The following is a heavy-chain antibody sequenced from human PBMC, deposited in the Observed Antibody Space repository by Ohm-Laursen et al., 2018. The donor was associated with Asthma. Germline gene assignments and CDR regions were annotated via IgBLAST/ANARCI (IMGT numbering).Heavy chain of an antibody. CDR2: ISTASTFI. J-gene: IGHJ4*02. Sequence: SLRLSCAATGYTFSRYSIHWVRQVPGKGLEWVASISTASTFIYYADSVRGRFTTSRDNAKNSVYLQMNSLRAEGTAVYYCASPTYYYDSSGYYGDYWGQGTLVTVSS. CDR1: GYTFSRYS. V-gene: IGHV3-21*04. CDR3: ASPTYYYDSSGYYGDY. D-gene: IGHD3-22*01.